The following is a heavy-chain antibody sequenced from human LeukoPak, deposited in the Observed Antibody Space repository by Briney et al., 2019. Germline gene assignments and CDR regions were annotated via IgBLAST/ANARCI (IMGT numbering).Heavy chain of an antibody. CDR2: ISGSGGFT. V-gene: IGHV3-23*01. J-gene: IGHJ4*02. D-gene: IGHD6-19*01. CDR3: AKNLWLDDLYHDY. Sequence: GGSLRLSCAASGFTFSNYWMSWVRQAPGKGLEWVSGISGSGGFTNYADSVKGRFTISRDNSKNTLYLQMNSLRAEDTAVYYCAKNLWLDDLYHDYWGQGTLVIVSS. CDR1: GFTFSNYW.